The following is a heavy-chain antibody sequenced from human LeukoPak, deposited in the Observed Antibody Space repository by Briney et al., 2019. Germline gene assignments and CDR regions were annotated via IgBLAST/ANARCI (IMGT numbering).Heavy chain of an antibody. CDR3: TRDRAIVVVPAAAHY. CDR1: GFTFCDYA. V-gene: IGHV3-49*03. J-gene: IGHJ4*02. CDR2: IRRKAYGGTT. Sequence: GGPLRLSCRASGFTFCDYAMSWFRQAPGKGREGVGFIRRKAYGGTTEYAASVKGRFTISRDDSKSIAYLQMNSLKTEDTAVYYCTRDRAIVVVPAAAHYWGQGTLVTVSS. D-gene: IGHD2-2*01.